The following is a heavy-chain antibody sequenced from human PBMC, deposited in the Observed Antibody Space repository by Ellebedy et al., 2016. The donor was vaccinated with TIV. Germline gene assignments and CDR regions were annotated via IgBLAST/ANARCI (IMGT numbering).Heavy chain of an antibody. J-gene: IGHJ4*02. CDR1: GFTFSDYY. CDR3: ARWRWGLYYFDY. Sequence: GESLKISXAASGFTFSDYYMSWIRQAPGKGLEWVSYISSSSSYTNYADSVKGRFTISRDNAKNSLYLQMNSLRAEDTAVYYCARWRWGLYYFDYWGQGTLVTVSS. V-gene: IGHV3-11*03. CDR2: ISSSSSYT. D-gene: IGHD1-26*01.